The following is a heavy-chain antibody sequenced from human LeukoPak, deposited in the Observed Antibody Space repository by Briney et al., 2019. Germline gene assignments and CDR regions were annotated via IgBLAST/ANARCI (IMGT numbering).Heavy chain of an antibody. V-gene: IGHV3-7*05. CDR1: GFTFSMYW. Sequence: GQSLRLSCAASGFTFSMYWMSWVRQAPGKGREWVANIKEDGSEKYYVDSVKGRFTVSRDNTKNSQYLQMNSLRVEDTAVYYCARIGYRSSTFDYWGQGTPVTVSS. CDR3: ARIGYRSSTFDY. D-gene: IGHD6-6*01. CDR2: IKEDGSEK. J-gene: IGHJ4*02.